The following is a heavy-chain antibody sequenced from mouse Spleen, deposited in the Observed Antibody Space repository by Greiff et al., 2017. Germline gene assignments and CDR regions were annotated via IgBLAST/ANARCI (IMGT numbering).Heavy chain of an antibody. D-gene: IGHD5-5*01. CDR1: GYTFTDYN. CDR3: ARGGLPTAWFAY. CDR2: INPNNGGT. Sequence: VQLQQSGAELARPGASVKMSCKASGYTFTDYNMHWVKQSHGKSLEWIGYINPNNGGTSYNQKFKGKATLTVNKSSSTAYMELRSLTSEDSAVYYCARGGLPTAWFAYWGQGTLVTVSA. V-gene: IGHV1-22*01. J-gene: IGHJ3*01.